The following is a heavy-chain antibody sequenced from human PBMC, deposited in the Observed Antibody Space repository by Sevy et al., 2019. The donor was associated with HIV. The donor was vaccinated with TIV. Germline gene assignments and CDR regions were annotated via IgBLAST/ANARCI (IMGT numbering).Heavy chain of an antibody. D-gene: IGHD3-16*01. CDR1: GFTFRTYG. CDR3: AKDKYYSDNDDMAPVDV. Sequence: GGSLRLSCVGSGFTFRTYGMHWVRQSPGKGLEWVALISFDGKNKYYGDSVKGRFIISRDKSKNTLYLEMNRLRPEDTAVYYCAKDKYYSDNDDMAPVDVWGQGTTVTVSS. J-gene: IGHJ6*02. CDR2: ISFDGKNK. V-gene: IGHV3-30*18.